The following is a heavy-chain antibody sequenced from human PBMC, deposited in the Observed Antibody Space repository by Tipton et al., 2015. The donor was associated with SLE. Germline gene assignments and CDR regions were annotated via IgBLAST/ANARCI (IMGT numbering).Heavy chain of an antibody. J-gene: IGHJ6*02. CDR1: GGSISSHY. D-gene: IGHD6-6*01. V-gene: IGHV4-59*11. CDR3: ARVDSSYTYYYYYGMDV. CDR2: VYYSGGT. Sequence: TLSLTCTVSGGSISSHYCSWIRQSPGKGLEWIGNVYYSGGTNYNPSLKSRVTISVDTSKNQFSLNLSSVTAADTAVYYCARVDSSYTYYYYYGMDVWGQGTTVTVSS.